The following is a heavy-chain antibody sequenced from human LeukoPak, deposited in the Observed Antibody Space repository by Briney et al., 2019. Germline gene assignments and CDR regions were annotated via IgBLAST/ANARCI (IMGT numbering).Heavy chain of an antibody. J-gene: IGHJ5*02. CDR1: GFTFSNYA. D-gene: IGHD5-12*01. Sequence: GASLRLSCAASGFTFSNYAMSWVRQAPGKGLEWVSGIRRSGGITYYADSVKGRFTISRDNSKNTLYLQMKRRKVEAKAVYYCGRERDIVVRLDWLDPWGQGTLVTVSS. CDR3: GRERDIVVRLDWLDP. V-gene: IGHV3-23*01. CDR2: IRRSGGIT.